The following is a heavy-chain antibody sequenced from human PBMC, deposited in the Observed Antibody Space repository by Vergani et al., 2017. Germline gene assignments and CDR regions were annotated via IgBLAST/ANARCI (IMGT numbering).Heavy chain of an antibody. V-gene: IGHV3-15*01. CDR2: IKSKTDGGTT. CDR3: AFTSRSKYQLFDY. CDR1: GFTFSNAW. D-gene: IGHD2-2*01. J-gene: IGHJ4*02. Sequence: EVQLVESGGGLVKPGGSLRLSCAASGFTFSNAWMSWVRQAPGKGLEWVGRIKSKTDGGTTDYAAPVKGRFTISRDDSKNTLYLQMNSLKTEDTAVYYCAFTSRSKYQLFDYWGQGTLVTVSS.